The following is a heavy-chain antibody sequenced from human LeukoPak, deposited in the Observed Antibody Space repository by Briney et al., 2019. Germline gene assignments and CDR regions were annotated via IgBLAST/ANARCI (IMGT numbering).Heavy chain of an antibody. CDR2: IYHSGST. CDR3: ARDQAVPAAIMSPLPGAFDI. Sequence: PSETLSLTCAVSGGSISSSNWWSWVRQPPGKGLEWIGEIYHSGSTNYNPSLKSRVTISVDKSKNQFSLKLSSVTAADTAVYYCARDQAVPAAIMSPLPGAFDIWGQGTMVTVSS. J-gene: IGHJ3*02. V-gene: IGHV4-4*02. CDR1: GGSISSSNW. D-gene: IGHD2-2*01.